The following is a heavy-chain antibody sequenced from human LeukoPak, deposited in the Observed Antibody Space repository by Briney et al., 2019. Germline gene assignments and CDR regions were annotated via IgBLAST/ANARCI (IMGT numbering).Heavy chain of an antibody. D-gene: IGHD3-10*01. J-gene: IGHJ4*02. CDR3: ARGDDYGSPKLFTE. V-gene: IGHV1-2*02. CDR2: INPNSGNT. CDR1: EYTFTGYY. Sequence: ASVKVSCKASEYTFTGYYIHWARQAPGQGLEWMGWINPNSGNTHYAQNFQGRVTMTRDTSISTAYMEMSRLRSDDTAVYYRARGDDYGSPKLFTEWGQGTLVTVSS.